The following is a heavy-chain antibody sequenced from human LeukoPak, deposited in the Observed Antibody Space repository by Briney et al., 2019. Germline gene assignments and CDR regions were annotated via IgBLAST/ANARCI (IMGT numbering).Heavy chain of an antibody. CDR1: GGSITDNTYY. V-gene: IGHV4-39*01. CDR3: ARRRVAATAGWSDP. CDR2: IHNNGAT. D-gene: IGHD6-13*01. J-gene: IGHJ5*02. Sequence: PSETLSLTYAVSGGSITDNTYYWGWIRQPPGEGLEWIGCIHNNGATYYDPSLKSRVTFSMDTSKNQVFLTLTSVTAADTAVYYCARRRVAATAGWSDPWGQGTLVTVSS.